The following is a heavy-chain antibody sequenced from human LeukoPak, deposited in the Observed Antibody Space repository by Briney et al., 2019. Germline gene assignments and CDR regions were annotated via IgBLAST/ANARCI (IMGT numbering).Heavy chain of an antibody. CDR2: IKQDGSEK. CDR1: GFTFSSYW. V-gene: IGHV3-7*01. J-gene: IGHJ3*02. CDR3: VIGLDAFDI. Sequence: PGGSLRLSXAASGFTFSSYWMSWVRQAPGKGLEGVANIKQDGSEKYYVDSVKGRFTISRDNAKNSLYLQMNSLRAEDTAVYYCVIGLDAFDIWGQGTMVTVSS.